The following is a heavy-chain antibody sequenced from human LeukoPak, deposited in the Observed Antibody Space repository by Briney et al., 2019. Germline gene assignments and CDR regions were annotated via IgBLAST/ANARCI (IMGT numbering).Heavy chain of an antibody. D-gene: IGHD1-26*01. CDR2: IKQDGSEK. Sequence: SGGSLRLSCAASGFTFSSYWMTWVRQAPGKGLEWLANIKQDGSEKYYVDSVKGRFTISRDNAKNSLYLQMNSLRAEDTAVYYCAREISGSYLFQHWGQGTLVTVSS. V-gene: IGHV3-7*01. CDR3: AREISGSYLFQH. J-gene: IGHJ1*01. CDR1: GFTFSSYW.